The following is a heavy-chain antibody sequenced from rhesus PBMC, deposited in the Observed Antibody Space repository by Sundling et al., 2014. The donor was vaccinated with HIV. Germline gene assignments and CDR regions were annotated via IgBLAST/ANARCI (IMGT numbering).Heavy chain of an antibody. V-gene: IGHV4-169*01. Sequence: QVQLQESGPGLVKPSETLSLTCAVSGGSFTGYYWGWIRQPPGKGLEWIGYIHGRGTSTNYNPSLKSRVTLSVDTSKNHLSLKLSSVTAADTAVYYCARTGPWTGFYXFDYWGQGVLVTVSS. CDR2: IHGRGTST. CDR3: ARTGPWTGFYXFDY. D-gene: IGHD3-3*01. J-gene: IGHJ4*01. CDR1: GGSFTGYY.